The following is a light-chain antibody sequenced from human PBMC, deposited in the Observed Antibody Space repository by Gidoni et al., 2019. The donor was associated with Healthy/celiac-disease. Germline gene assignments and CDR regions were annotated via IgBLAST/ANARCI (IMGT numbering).Light chain of an antibody. CDR2: GAS. J-gene: IGKJ4*01. Sequence: EIVMTQSPATLSVSPGERATLSCRASQSVSSNLAWYQQKPGQAPRLLIYGASTRATGIPARFSGSGSGTEFTLTISSLQSEDFAVYYCQQYNNWHALTFGGGNKVEIK. V-gene: IGKV3-15*01. CDR3: QQYNNWHALT. CDR1: QSVSSN.